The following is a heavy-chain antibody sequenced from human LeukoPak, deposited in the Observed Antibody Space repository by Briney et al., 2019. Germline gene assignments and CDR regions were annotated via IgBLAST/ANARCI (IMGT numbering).Heavy chain of an antibody. D-gene: IGHD5-12*01. CDR3: ARDKRGYSGYDYDY. CDR2: ISSSSSYT. J-gene: IGHJ4*02. Sequence: GGSLRLSCAASGFTFRDYYLSWIRQAPGKGLEWVSYISSSSSYTNYADSVKGRFTISRDNANNSLYLQMNSLRAEDTAVYYCARDKRGYSGYDYDYWGQGTLVTVSS. CDR1: GFTFRDYY. V-gene: IGHV3-11*06.